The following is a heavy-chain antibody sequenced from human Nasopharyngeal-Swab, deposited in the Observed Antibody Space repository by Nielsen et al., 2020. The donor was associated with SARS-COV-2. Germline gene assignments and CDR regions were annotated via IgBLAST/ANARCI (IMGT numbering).Heavy chain of an antibody. J-gene: IGHJ3*02. V-gene: IGHV3-23*01. CDR3: AKLSPYYYGSGSSHDAFDI. D-gene: IGHD3-10*01. Sequence: WIHQPPGKGLEWVSAISGSGGSTYYADSVKGRFTISRDNSKNTLYLQMNSLRAEDTAVYYCAKLSPYYYGSGSSHDAFDIWGQGTMVTVSS. CDR2: ISGSGGST.